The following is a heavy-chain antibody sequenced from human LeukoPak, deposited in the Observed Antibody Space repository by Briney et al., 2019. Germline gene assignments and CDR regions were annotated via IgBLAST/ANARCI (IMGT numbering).Heavy chain of an antibody. CDR2: ISGNGGST. CDR1: GFTFSSHG. V-gene: IGHV3-23*01. Sequence: GGSLRLSCTGSGFTFSSHGLTWVRQGPGKGLGWVASISGNGGSTFYADSLRGQFTISKDNSRDMMYLQMNNLRAEDTAVYYCVKSLGDSRWYGAFDTWGQGTMLTVSS. J-gene: IGHJ3*02. CDR3: VKSLGDSRWYGAFDT. D-gene: IGHD6-13*01.